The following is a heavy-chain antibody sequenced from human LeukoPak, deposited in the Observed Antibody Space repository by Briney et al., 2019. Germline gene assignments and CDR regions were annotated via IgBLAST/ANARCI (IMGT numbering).Heavy chain of an antibody. Sequence: ASVKVSCKASVYTFTSYGISWVRQAPGQGLEWMGWISAYNGNTNYAQKLQGRVTMTTDTSTSTAYMELRSLRSDDTAVYYCARVRRGVAYYTAHYWGQGTLVTVSS. CDR3: ARVRRGVAYYTAHY. CDR1: VYTFTSYG. D-gene: IGHD3-3*01. J-gene: IGHJ4*02. CDR2: ISAYNGNT. V-gene: IGHV1-18*01.